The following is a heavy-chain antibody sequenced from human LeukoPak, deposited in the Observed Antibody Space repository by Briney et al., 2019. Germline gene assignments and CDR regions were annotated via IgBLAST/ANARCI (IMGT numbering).Heavy chain of an antibody. CDR1: GGSFSGYY. D-gene: IGHD2-21*02. V-gene: IGHV4-34*01. J-gene: IGHJ3*02. CDR2: INHSGST. Sequence: PSETLSLTCAVYGGSFSGYYWSWIRQPPGKGLEWIGEINHSGSTNYNPSLKSRVTISVDTSKNQFSLKLSSVTAADTAVYYCARESDWDAFDIWGQGTMVTVSS. CDR3: ARESDWDAFDI.